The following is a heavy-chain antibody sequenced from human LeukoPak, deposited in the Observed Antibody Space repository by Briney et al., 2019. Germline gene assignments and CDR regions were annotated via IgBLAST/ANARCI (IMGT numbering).Heavy chain of an antibody. CDR1: GGSFSGYY. V-gene: IGHV4-34*01. D-gene: IGHD3-9*01. J-gene: IGHJ4*02. Sequence: SETLSLTCAVYGGSFSGYYWSWIRQPPGKGLEWIGEINHSGSTNYNPSLKSRVTISVDTSKNQFSLKLSSVTAADTAVYYCARGWYYDILTGYSFDYWGQGTLVTVSS. CDR3: ARGWYYDILTGYSFDY. CDR2: INHSGST.